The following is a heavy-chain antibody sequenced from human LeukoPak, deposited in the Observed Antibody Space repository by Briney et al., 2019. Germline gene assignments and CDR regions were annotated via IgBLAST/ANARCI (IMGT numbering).Heavy chain of an antibody. D-gene: IGHD3-10*02. V-gene: IGHV3-7*01. CDR3: VSWSGKYYVTSEIPANS. Sequence: GGSLRLSCAASGLTFRNYWMSWIRQAPGKGLEWAAHISEDGSNKYYVDSVKGRFTISRDNAKNSLYLQMNSLRVVDTAVYYCVSWSGKYYVTSEIPANSWGQGTLVTVSS. CDR2: ISEDGSNK. CDR1: GLTFRNYW. J-gene: IGHJ4*02.